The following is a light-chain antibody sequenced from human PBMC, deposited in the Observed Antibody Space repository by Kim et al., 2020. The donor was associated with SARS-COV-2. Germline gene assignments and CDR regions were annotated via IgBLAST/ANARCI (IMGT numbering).Light chain of an antibody. Sequence: GQSITISCTGTSSDVGGYNYVSWYQQHPGKAPKLMIHDVTNRPSGVSDRFSGSKSGNTASLTISGLQTEDEADYYCSSYTRTTTLVFGGGTKVTVL. CDR2: DVT. V-gene: IGLV2-14*03. CDR1: SSDVGGYNY. J-gene: IGLJ2*01. CDR3: SSYTRTTTLV.